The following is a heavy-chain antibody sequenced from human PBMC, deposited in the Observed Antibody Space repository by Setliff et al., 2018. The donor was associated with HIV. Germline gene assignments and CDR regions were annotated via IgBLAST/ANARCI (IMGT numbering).Heavy chain of an antibody. J-gene: IGHJ2*01. CDR1: GFTFSSYA. D-gene: IGHD1-26*01. CDR3: ARDPDTTSKVDL. CDR2: ITSSGGTT. Sequence: PGGSLRLSCAASGFTFSSYAMSWVRQAPGKGLEWVSAITSSGGTTYYADSVKGRFTVSRDNSKNTLYLQMNSLRAEDTAVYYCARDPDTTSKVDLWGRGTLVTVSS. V-gene: IGHV3-23*01.